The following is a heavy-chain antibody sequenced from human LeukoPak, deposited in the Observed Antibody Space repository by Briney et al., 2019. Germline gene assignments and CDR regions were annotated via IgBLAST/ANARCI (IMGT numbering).Heavy chain of an antibody. CDR3: ARDRRAYCSGGSCYSPLDY. D-gene: IGHD2-15*01. J-gene: IGHJ4*02. CDR1: GGTFSSYA. Sequence: GASVKVSCKASGGTFSSYAISWVRQAPGQGLEWMGGIIPIFGTANYAQKFQGRVTITADDSTSTAYMELSSLRSEDTAVYYCARDRRAYCSGGSCYSPLDYWGQGTLVTVSS. V-gene: IGHV1-69*13. CDR2: IIPIFGTA.